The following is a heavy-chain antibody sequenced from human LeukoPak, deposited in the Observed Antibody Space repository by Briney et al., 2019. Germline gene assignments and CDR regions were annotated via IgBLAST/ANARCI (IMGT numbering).Heavy chain of an antibody. Sequence: ASVKVSCTASGYTFTSYYMHWVRQAPGQGLEWMGIINPSGGSTSYAQKFQGRVTMTRDTSTSTVYMELSSLRSEDTAVYYCARGGGYCSSTSCYGNYYYYGMDVWGQGTTVTVSS. CDR1: GYTFTSYY. CDR2: INPSGGST. J-gene: IGHJ6*02. CDR3: ARGGGYCSSTSCYGNYYYYGMDV. V-gene: IGHV1-46*01. D-gene: IGHD2-2*01.